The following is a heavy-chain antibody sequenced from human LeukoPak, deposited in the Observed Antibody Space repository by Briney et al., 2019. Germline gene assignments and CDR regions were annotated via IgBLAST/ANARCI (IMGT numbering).Heavy chain of an antibody. D-gene: IGHD6-13*01. CDR2: FDPEEGVT. CDR1: GYTLTELS. V-gene: IGHV1-24*01. CDR3: ATDRMWYSSSWYYFDY. J-gene: IGHJ4*02. Sequence: ASVKVSCKVSGYTLTELSMHWGRQAPGKGLEWMGGFDPEEGVTIYAQKFQGRVTMTEDTSTDTAYMALSSLRSEDTAVYYCATDRMWYSSSWYYFDYWGQGTLVTVSS.